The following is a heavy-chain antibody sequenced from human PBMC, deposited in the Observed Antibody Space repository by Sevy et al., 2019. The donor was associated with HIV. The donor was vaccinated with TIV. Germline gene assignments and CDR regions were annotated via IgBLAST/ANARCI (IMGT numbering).Heavy chain of an antibody. V-gene: IGHV3-23*01. CDR1: GFTFSSHA. D-gene: IGHD1-26*01. CDR2: ISHSGTTT. J-gene: IGHJ4*02. Sequence: GGSLRLSCAASGFTFSSHAMSWVRQAPGKGLEWVSAISHSGTTTYYEDSVKGRFTISRDNSKNTLYLQMDGLRAEDTAIYYCARAFTGGYQQPFDYWGQGTLVTVSS. CDR3: ARAFTGGYQQPFDY.